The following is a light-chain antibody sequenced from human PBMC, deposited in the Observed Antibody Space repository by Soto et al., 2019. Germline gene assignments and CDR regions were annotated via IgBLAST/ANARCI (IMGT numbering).Light chain of an antibody. V-gene: IGLV1-44*01. CDR3: AAWDDSLNGDVV. Sequence: QYVLTQPPSASGTPGQRGTISCSGSSSNIGSNTVNWYQQLPGTAPKLLIYSNNQRPSGVPDRFSGSKSGTSASLAISGLQSEDEADYYCAAWDDSLNGDVVFGGGTKLTVL. CDR1: SSNIGSNT. J-gene: IGLJ2*01. CDR2: SNN.